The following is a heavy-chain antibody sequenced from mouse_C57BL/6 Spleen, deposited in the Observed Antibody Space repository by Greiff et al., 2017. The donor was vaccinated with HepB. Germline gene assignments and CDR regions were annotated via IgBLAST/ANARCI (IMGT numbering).Heavy chain of an antibody. D-gene: IGHD1-1*01. J-gene: IGHJ4*01. CDR2: IYPGSGST. V-gene: IGHV1-55*01. CDR1: GYTFTSYW. Sequence: QVQLQQPGAELVKPGASVKMSCKASGYTFTSYWITWVKQRPGQGLEWIGDIYPGSGSTNYNEKFKSKATLTVDTSSSTAYMQLSSLTSEDSAVYYCARKPYYYGSSLYYAMDYWGQGTSVTVSS. CDR3: ARKPYYYGSSLYYAMDY.